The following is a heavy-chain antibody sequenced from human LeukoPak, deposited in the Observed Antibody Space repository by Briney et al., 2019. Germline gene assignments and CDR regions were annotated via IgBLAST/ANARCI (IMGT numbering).Heavy chain of an antibody. CDR2: IQNSGSA. V-gene: IGHV4-4*07. J-gene: IGHJ5*02. CDR1: GGSITSYY. D-gene: IGHD1-1*01. CDR3: AREKQQLRIDP. Sequence: SETLSLTCTVPGGSITSYYWSWIRQPAGKGLEWIGRIQNSGSANYNPSLRSRLTMSIDTSKNQFSLNLTSMTAADTAVYFCAREKQQLRIDPWGQGTLVTVSS.